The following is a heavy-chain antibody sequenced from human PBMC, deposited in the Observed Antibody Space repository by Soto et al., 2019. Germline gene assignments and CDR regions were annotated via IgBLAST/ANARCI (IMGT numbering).Heavy chain of an antibody. CDR1: GYTFTSYG. D-gene: IGHD2-21*01. Sequence: ASVKVSCKASGYTFTSYGISWVRQAPGQGLEWMGWISAYNGNTYYAQKLQGRVTMTTDTSTSTAYMELRSLRSVYTAVYYRARDPKVSYFDYWGQGTLVTVSS. V-gene: IGHV1-18*01. CDR2: ISAYNGNT. J-gene: IGHJ4*02. CDR3: ARDPKVSYFDY.